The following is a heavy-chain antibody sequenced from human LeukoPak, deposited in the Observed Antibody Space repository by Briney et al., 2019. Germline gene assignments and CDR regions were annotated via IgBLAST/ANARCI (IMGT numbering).Heavy chain of an antibody. Sequence: PGGSLRLSCAASGFTVSSNYMSWVRQAPGKGLEWVSVIYSDGRIHYADSVKGRFTISRDDSKNTLYLQMNSLRAEDTAVYYCARDRNTRITIFGVVLDAFDIWGQGTMVTVSS. J-gene: IGHJ3*02. CDR2: IYSDGRI. CDR3: ARDRNTRITIFGVVLDAFDI. V-gene: IGHV3-53*01. CDR1: GFTVSSNY. D-gene: IGHD3-3*01.